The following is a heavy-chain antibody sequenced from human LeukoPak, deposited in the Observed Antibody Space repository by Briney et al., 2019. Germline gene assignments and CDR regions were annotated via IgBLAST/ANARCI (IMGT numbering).Heavy chain of an antibody. D-gene: IGHD4-17*01. CDR2: INPNSGGT. CDR3: ARVGFPTVTFYYFDY. J-gene: IGHJ4*02. Sequence: GASVKVSCKASGYTFTGYYMHWVRQAPGQGLEWMGWINPNSGGTNYAQKFQGRVTMTRDTSISTAYMELSRQRSDDTAVYYCARVGFPTVTFYYFDYWGQGTLVTVSS. V-gene: IGHV1-2*02. CDR1: GYTFTGYY.